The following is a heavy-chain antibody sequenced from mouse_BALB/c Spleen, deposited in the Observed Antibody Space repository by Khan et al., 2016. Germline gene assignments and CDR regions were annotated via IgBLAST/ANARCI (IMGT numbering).Heavy chain of an antibody. CDR2: IYPGDGDP. Sequence: QVQLQQSGPELVKPGASVKISCKASGYAFSSSWMNWVKQRPGQGLEWIGRIYPGDGDPNYNGKFKGKATLTADKSSSTAYMQLSSLTSVDAAVEFCARGYGYGAMDYWGQGTSVTVSS. V-gene: IGHV1-82*01. J-gene: IGHJ4*01. CDR1: GYAFSSSW. D-gene: IGHD1-2*01. CDR3: ARGYGYGAMDY.